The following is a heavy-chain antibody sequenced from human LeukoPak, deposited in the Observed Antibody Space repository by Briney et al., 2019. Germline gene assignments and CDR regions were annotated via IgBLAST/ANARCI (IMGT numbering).Heavy chain of an antibody. Sequence: GGSLRLSCAASGFTFSSYSMNWVRQAPGKGLEWVSTISGSGRGTFYADSVKGRFTISRDNSKSTVFLQMNSLRPEDSTLYYCAKQFLTVVNTWPNIGFGSWGQGTPVIVSA. V-gene: IGHV3-23*01. J-gene: IGHJ4*02. D-gene: IGHD2-15*01. CDR1: GFTFSSYS. CDR3: AKQFLTVVNTWPNIGFGS. CDR2: ISGSGRGT.